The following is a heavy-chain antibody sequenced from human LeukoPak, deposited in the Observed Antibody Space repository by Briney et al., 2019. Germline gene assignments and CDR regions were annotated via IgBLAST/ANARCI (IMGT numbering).Heavy chain of an antibody. V-gene: IGHV1-46*01. J-gene: IGHJ4*02. Sequence: GASVKVSCKASGYSFSSCYMHWVRQAPGQGLEWMGIINPSGGSTTYAQKFRDRVTMTRDTSTTTVYMELSILKSEDTAVYYCARWTGTTGLDYWGQGTLVTVSS. CDR2: INPSGGST. CDR3: ARWTGTTGLDY. D-gene: IGHD1-1*01. CDR1: GYSFSSCY.